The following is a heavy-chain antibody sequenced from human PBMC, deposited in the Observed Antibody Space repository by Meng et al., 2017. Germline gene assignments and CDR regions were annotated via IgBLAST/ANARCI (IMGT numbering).Heavy chain of an antibody. J-gene: IGHJ4*02. D-gene: IGHD6-13*01. V-gene: IGHV1-2*02. CDR1: GYTFTGYY. CDR3: ARDDSSSWYLLDD. Sequence: ASVKVSCKASGYTFTGYYMHWVRQAPGQGLEWMGWINPNSGGTNYAQKFQGRVTMTRDTAISTAYMELSRLRSDDTAGDYCARDDSSSWYLLDDWGQGTLVTVSS. CDR2: INPNSGGT.